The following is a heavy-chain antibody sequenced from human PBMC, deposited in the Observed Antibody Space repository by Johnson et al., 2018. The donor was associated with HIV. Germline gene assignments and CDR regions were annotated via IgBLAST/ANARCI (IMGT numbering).Heavy chain of an antibody. CDR1: GFTFSSYA. J-gene: IGHJ3*02. CDR2: ISYDGSNK. V-gene: IGHV3-30*04. D-gene: IGHD1-1*01. Sequence: QVQLVESGGGVVQPGRSLRLSCAASGFTFSSYAMHWVRQAPGKGLEWVAVISYDGSNKYYADSVKGRFTISRDNSKNTLYRQMNSLRAEDTAVYYCAKDLYNWNLQKRSFDIWGQGTMVTVSS. CDR3: AKDLYNWNLQKRSFDI.